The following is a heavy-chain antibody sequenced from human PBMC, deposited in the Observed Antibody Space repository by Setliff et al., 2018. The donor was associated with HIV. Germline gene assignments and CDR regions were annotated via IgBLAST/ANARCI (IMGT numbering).Heavy chain of an antibody. CDR2: IYYSGDT. Sequence: PSETLSLTCTVSGASVNSDDYYWSWIRQTPGKGLEWIGYIYYSGDTYYNATLQSRATILLDTSKNQFFLTLTSVTAADTAVYSCARAPFGSGSYYFDFWGQGTLVTVSS. CDR3: ARAPFGSGSYYFDF. V-gene: IGHV4-30-4*01. J-gene: IGHJ4*02. D-gene: IGHD3-10*01. CDR1: GASVNSDDYY.